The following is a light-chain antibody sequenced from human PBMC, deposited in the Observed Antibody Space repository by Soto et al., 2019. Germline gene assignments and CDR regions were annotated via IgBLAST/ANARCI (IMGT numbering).Light chain of an antibody. CDR3: FSFTTTSTHV. Sequence: QSVLTQPPSVSSAPGQKVTISCSVNSSNIGNNYVSWYQQVPGTAPQLFIFDNDERPSGIPDRFSGSKSGTSATLGITGFQTGDEADYYCFSFTTTSTHVFGTGTKVTVL. J-gene: IGLJ1*01. CDR2: DND. V-gene: IGLV1-51*01. CDR1: SSNIGNNY.